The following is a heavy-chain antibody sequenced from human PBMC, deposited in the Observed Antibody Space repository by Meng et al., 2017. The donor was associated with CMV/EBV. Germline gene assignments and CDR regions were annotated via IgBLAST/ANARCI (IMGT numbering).Heavy chain of an antibody. J-gene: IGHJ6*02. CDR3: AADRPGSGYYDFWSGYFSEGMDV. Sequence: SVKVSCKASGFTFTTSAVQWVRQARGQRLEWIAWIVVGSGITNYARKFQERVTITRDMSTSTAYMELSSLRSEDTAVYYCAADRPGSGYYDFWSGYFSEGMDVWGQGTTVTVSS. CDR1: GFTFTTSA. CDR2: IVVGSGIT. V-gene: IGHV1-58*01. D-gene: IGHD3-3*01.